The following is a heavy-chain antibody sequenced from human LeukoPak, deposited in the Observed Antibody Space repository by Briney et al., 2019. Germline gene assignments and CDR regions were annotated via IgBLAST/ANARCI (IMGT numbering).Heavy chain of an antibody. J-gene: IGHJ5*02. CDR2: ISGSERST. CDR1: GFTFSSYA. CDR3: AKDRLFLNYYDSSGYYYDWFDP. Sequence: GGSLRLSCAASGFTFSSYAMSWVRHAPGKGLEWVSAISGSERSTYYADSGKGRFTISRDNSKNTLYLQMNSLRAEDTAVYYCAKDRLFLNYYDSSGYYYDWFDPWGQGTLVTVSS. D-gene: IGHD3-22*01. V-gene: IGHV3-23*01.